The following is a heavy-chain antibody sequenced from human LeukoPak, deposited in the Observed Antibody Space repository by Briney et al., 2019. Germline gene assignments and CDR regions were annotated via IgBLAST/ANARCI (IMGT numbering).Heavy chain of an antibody. Sequence: GGSLRLSCAASGYTFSSYGMHWVRQAPGKGLKWVAFIRYDGSNKYYADSVKGRFTISRDNSKNTLYLQMNSLRAEDTAVYYCAKDRNDFWSGSAWGYFDYXXXXXXXXXXS. CDR3: AKDRNDFWSGSAWGYFDY. J-gene: IGHJ4*02. CDR1: GYTFSSYG. V-gene: IGHV3-30*02. CDR2: IRYDGSNK. D-gene: IGHD3-3*01.